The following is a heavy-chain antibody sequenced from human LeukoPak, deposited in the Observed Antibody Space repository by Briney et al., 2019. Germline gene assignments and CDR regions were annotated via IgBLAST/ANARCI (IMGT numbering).Heavy chain of an antibody. CDR3: ARAVAATFDP. D-gene: IGHD6-25*01. Sequence: SETLSLTCTVSGSSISSYYWSWIRQPPGKGLEWIGYIYYSGSTNYNPSLKSRVTISVDTSKNQFSLKLSSVTAADTAVYYCARAVAATFDPWGQGTLVTVSS. V-gene: IGHV4-59*01. J-gene: IGHJ5*02. CDR2: IYYSGST. CDR1: GSSISSYY.